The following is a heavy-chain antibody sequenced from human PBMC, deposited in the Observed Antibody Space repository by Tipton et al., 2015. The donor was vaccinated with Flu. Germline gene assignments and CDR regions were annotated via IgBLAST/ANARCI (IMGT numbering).Heavy chain of an antibody. CDR1: GDSIGSGYF. V-gene: IGHV4-38-2*01. CDR2: VHRTGSP. D-gene: IGHD4-11*01. Sequence: GLVKPSETLSLTCSVSGDSIGSGYFWAWIRQPPGQGLEWIGNVHRTGSPYYNPSLRSRDIMTVDGAKNQFSLRLTSVTATDTAVYYCVRRDYTNYVSEPNNWYDPWGQGPQVTVSS. J-gene: IGHJ5*02. CDR3: VRRDYTNYVSEPNNWYDP.